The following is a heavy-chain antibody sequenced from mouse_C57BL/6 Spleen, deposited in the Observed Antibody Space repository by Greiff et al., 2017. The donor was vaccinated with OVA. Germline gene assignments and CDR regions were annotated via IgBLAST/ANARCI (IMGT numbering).Heavy chain of an antibody. D-gene: IGHD1-1*01. J-gene: IGHJ1*03. V-gene: IGHV1-76*01. CDR2: IYPGSGNT. Sequence: QVQLQQSGAELVRPGASVKLSCKASGYTFTDYYINWVKQRPGQGLEWIARIYPGSGNTYYNEKFKGKATLTAEKSSSTAYMQLSSLTSEDSAVYFCARHGSSYRYFDVWGTGTTVTVSS. CDR3: ARHGSSYRYFDV. CDR1: GYTFTDYY.